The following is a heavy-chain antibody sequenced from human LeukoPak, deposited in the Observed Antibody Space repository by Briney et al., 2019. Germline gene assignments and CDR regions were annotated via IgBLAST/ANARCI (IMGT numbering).Heavy chain of an antibody. CDR3: ARERDYYDSSGDNWFDP. Sequence: PSETLSLTCAVSAYSISSSIYNWGWIRQSPGKGLEWIGSIYYTGITNYNPSLKSRVTISVDTSKNQFSLRLSSVTAADTSVYYCARERDYYDSSGDNWFDPWGQGTLVTVSS. CDR2: IYYTGIT. V-gene: IGHV4-39*02. D-gene: IGHD3-22*01. CDR1: AYSISSSIYN. J-gene: IGHJ5*02.